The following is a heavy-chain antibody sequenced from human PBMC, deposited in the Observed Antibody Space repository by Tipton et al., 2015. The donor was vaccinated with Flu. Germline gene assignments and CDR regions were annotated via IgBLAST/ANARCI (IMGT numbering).Heavy chain of an antibody. CDR3: ARLKHGGSYMWYFDL. Sequence: LRLSCTVSGGSISSSSYYWGWIRQPPGKGLEWIGSIYYSGSTYYNPSLKSRVTISVDTSKNQFSLKLSSVTAADTAVYYCARLKHGGSYMWYFDLWGRGTLVTVSS. CDR1: GGSISSSSYY. D-gene: IGHD1-26*01. CDR2: IYYSGST. V-gene: IGHV4-39*07. J-gene: IGHJ2*01.